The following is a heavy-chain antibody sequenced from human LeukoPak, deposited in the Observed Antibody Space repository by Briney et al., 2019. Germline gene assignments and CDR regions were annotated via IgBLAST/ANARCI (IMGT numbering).Heavy chain of an antibody. CDR1: GFTFSSYE. J-gene: IGHJ4*02. CDR2: ISSSGSAT. Sequence: GGSLRLSCAASGFTFSSYEMNWVRQAPGEGLDWVSYISSSGSATYYADSVKGRFTISRDNAKNSLYLQMNSLRAEDAAAYYCARSFYTNTWHAFDYWGQGTLVTVSS. V-gene: IGHV3-48*03. CDR3: ARSFYTNTWHAFDY. D-gene: IGHD2-2*02.